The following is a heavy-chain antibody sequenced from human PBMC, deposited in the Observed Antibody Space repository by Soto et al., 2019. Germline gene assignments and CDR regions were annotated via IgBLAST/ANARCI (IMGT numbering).Heavy chain of an antibody. D-gene: IGHD6-25*01. CDR2: ISGSGGST. Sequence: PGGSLRLSCAASEFTFSSYAMSWVRQAPGKGLEWVSAISGSGGSTYYADSVKGRFTISRDNSKNTLYLQMNSLRAEDTAVYYCAKVLAATDAFDIWGQGTMVTVSS. V-gene: IGHV3-23*01. CDR1: EFTFSSYA. CDR3: AKVLAATDAFDI. J-gene: IGHJ3*02.